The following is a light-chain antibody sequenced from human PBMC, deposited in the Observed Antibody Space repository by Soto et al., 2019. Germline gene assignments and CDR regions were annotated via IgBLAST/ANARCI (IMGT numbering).Light chain of an antibody. CDR3: SSYTSTNHVV. CDR1: SSDVGGYNY. Sequence: QSALTQPASVSGSPGQPITISCTGTSSDVGGYNYVSWYQQHPGKAPKLVIYEVTKRPSGVSNRFSGSKSGNTASLTISGLQAEDETDYYCSSYTSTNHVVFGGGTKVTVL. V-gene: IGLV2-14*01. CDR2: EVT. J-gene: IGLJ2*01.